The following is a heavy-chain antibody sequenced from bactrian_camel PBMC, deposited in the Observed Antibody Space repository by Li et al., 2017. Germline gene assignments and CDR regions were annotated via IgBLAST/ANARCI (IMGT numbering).Heavy chain of an antibody. J-gene: IGHJ4*01. Sequence: HVQLVESGGGSVQTGGSLRLSCTASGYTFGLYQMGWFRQAPGKEREAVATIGNDGPTGYADSVKGRFTISKDNAKSTLYLEMKEMKPEDTAMYYCAAGSWVAGSLDEHDYVHWGQGTQVTVS. CDR2: IGNDGPT. D-gene: IGHD6*01. CDR1: GYTFGLYQ. V-gene: IGHV3S55*01. CDR3: AAGSWVAGSLDEHDYVH.